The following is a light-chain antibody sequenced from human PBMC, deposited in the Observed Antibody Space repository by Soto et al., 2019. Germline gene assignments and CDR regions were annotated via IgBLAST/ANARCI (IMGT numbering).Light chain of an antibody. CDR2: DAS. Sequence: DIQMTQSPSSLSASVGDRVTITCQASHDISKALNWYQHKRGQAPKLLIYDASELETGVPSRFTGRGSGTYFTFTITSLQPQDFATYYCQHYDNLLFTFGPGITVDVK. V-gene: IGKV1-33*01. CDR1: HDISKA. CDR3: QHYDNLLFT. J-gene: IGKJ3*01.